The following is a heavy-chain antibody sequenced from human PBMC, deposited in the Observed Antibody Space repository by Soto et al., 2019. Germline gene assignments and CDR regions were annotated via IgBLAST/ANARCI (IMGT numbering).Heavy chain of an antibody. CDR3: ANGERQGTVTSDFTY. D-gene: IGHD3-10*01. CDR1: GFTFSDYA. Sequence: VQLVESGGGVVQPGRSLRLSCAASGFTFSDYAMHWVRQAPGKGLEWVAVVSHDGRNTHYADSVKGRFTISRDSSKNTVFLELASLRVEDTAVNYCANGERQGTVTSDFTYWGEGALFTLSS. J-gene: IGHJ4*02. CDR2: VSHDGRNT. V-gene: IGHV3-30*18.